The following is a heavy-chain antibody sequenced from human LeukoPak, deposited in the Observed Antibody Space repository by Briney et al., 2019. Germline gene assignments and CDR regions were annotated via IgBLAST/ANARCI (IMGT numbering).Heavy chain of an antibody. CDR3: ARDGWDLSFGSYYYDSSPPLDY. D-gene: IGHD3-22*01. J-gene: IGHJ4*02. CDR1: GYTFTSYG. V-gene: IGHV1-18*01. CDR2: ISAYNGNT. Sequence: GASVKVSCKASGYTFTSYGISWVRQAPGQGLEWMGWISAYNGNTNYAQKLQGRVTMTTDTSTSTAYMELRSLRSDDTAVYYCARDGWDLSFGSYYYDSSPPLDYWGQGTLVTVSS.